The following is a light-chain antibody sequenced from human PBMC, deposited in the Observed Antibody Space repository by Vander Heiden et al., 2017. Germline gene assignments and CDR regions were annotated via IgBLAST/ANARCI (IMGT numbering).Light chain of an antibody. V-gene: IGLV1-44*01. Sequence: QSVLTQPPSASGTPGQRVTISCSGSNSNIGTNTVSWYQQLPGTAPKLLIYSNNQRPSGVPDRFSGSKSGTSASLAIRGLQSEDEAEYYCATWDDSLNGHVVFGGGTKLTVL. CDR1: NSNIGTNT. CDR2: SNN. CDR3: ATWDDSLNGHVV. J-gene: IGLJ2*01.